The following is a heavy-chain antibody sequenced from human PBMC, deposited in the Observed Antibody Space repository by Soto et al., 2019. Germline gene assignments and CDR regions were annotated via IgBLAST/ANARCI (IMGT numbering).Heavy chain of an antibody. D-gene: IGHD2-15*01. CDR1: GVKMGSYG. CDR3: ARACSLGHKSCRWFAP. Sequence: GGSMRVWCAASGVKMGSYGRNWVCKAKGKGLEWVSSISSSSSTIQYAGSAKGRFTISSDNAKNPLYLQMNSLRDDDTAVYFCARACSLGHKSCRWFAPWGQGTLVTVSS. V-gene: IGHV3-48*02. CDR2: ISSSSSTI. J-gene: IGHJ5*02.